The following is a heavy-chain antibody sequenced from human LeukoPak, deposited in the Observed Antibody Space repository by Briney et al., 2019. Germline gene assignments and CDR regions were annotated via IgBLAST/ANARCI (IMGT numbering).Heavy chain of an antibody. CDR2: IYYSGST. CDR1: GGSISSGGYY. D-gene: IGHD6-13*01. J-gene: IGHJ5*02. V-gene: IGHV4-31*03. CDR3: ARRGIAAAGTLNAFDP. Sequence: SETLSLTCTVSGGSISSGGYYWSWIRQHPGKGLEWIGYIYYSGSTYYNPSLKSRVTISVDTSKNQFSLKLSSVTAADTAVYYCARRGIAAAGTLNAFDPWGQGTLVTVSS.